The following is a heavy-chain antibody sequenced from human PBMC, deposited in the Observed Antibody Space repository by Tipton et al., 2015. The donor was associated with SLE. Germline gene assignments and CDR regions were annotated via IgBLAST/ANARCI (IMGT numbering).Heavy chain of an antibody. V-gene: IGHV4-39*07. CDR1: GGSISSSSYY. CDR3: ARLPERSSQQQLVRAFDI. Sequence: TLSLTCTVSGGSISSSSYYWGWIRQPPGKGLEWIGSIYHSGSTYYNPSLKSRVTISVDTSKNQFSLKLSSVTAADTAVYYCARLPERSSQQQLVRAFDIWGQGTMVTVSS. D-gene: IGHD6-13*01. CDR2: IYHSGST. J-gene: IGHJ3*02.